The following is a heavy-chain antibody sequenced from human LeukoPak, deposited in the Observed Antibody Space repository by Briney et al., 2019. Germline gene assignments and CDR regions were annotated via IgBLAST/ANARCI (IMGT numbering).Heavy chain of an antibody. D-gene: IGHD6-6*01. J-gene: IGHJ3*02. CDR1: GGSISSYY. CDR2: IYYSGST. CDR3: ARDGYSSSSSDAFDI. V-gene: IGHV4-59*01. Sequence: SETLSLTCTVSGGSISSYYWSWIRQPPGKGLEWIGYIYYSGSTNYNPSLKSRVTISVDTSKNQFSLKLSSVTAADTAVYYCARDGYSSSSSDAFDIWGQGTMVTVSS.